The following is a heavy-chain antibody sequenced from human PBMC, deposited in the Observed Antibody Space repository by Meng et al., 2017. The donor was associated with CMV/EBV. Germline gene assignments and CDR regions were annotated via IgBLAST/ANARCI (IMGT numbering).Heavy chain of an antibody. CDR2: IYYSGST. J-gene: IGHJ4*02. D-gene: IGHD4-17*01. CDR1: GGSISSSSYY. CDR3: ARDYGDLRQDY. V-gene: IGHV4-39*07. Sequence: QPQLHESGPGLVKPSETLSLTCTVSGGSISSSSYYWGWIRQPPGKGLEWIGSIYYSGSTYYNPSLKSRVTISVDTSKNQFSLKLSSVTAADTAVYYCARDYGDLRQDYWGQGTLVTVSS.